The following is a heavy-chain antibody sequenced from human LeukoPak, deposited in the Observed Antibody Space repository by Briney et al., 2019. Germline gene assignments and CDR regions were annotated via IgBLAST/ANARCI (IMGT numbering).Heavy chain of an antibody. CDR2: IIADGSST. CDR1: GFSFSSYA. J-gene: IGHJ4*02. D-gene: IGHD3-16*02. V-gene: IGHV3-74*01. CDR3: TRDRSYRPED. Sequence: PGGSLRLSCAASGFSFSSYAMSWVRQAPGKGLVWVSQIIADGSSTSYADPVKGRFTISRDNAKNTLYLQMTNLRAEDTAVYYCTRDRSYRPEDWGQGTLVTVSS.